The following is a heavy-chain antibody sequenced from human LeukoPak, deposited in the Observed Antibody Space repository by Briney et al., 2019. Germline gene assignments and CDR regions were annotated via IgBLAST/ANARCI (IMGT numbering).Heavy chain of an antibody. J-gene: IGHJ4*02. V-gene: IGHV1-69*13. CDR3: ARGEVTAIHFDY. D-gene: IGHD2-21*02. CDR2: IIPIFGTA. CDR1: GGTFSSYA. Sequence: GASVKVPCKASGGTFSSYAISWVRQAPGQGLEWMGGIIPIFGTANYAQKFQGRVTITADESTSTAYMELSSLRSEDTAVYYCARGEVTAIHFDYWGQGNLDTVSS.